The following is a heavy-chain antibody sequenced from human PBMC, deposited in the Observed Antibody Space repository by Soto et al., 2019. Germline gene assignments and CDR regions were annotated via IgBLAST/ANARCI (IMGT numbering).Heavy chain of an antibody. V-gene: IGHV4-61*01. D-gene: IGHD1-26*01. CDR2: VYYSGIT. Sequence: QVQLQESGPKLVKPSETLSLTCSVSGGSVSSQTHFWSWIRQAPGKGLEWIGNVYYSGITNSNPSLKSRVTISADTSNNQIFLSLTSVTAADTAVYYCAREDMSGTYYFDSWGQGTLVTVSS. CDR3: AREDMSGTYYFDS. CDR1: GGSVSSQTHF. J-gene: IGHJ4*02.